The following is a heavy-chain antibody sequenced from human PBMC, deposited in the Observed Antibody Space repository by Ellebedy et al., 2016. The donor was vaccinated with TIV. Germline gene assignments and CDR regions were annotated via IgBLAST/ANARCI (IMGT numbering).Heavy chain of an antibody. V-gene: IGHV4-30-2*01. D-gene: IGHD2-15*01. CDR2: IYHSGST. CDR3: ASGRWQPEHPSFHFDY. Sequence: SETLSLTXAVSGGSISSGGYSWSWIRQPPGKGLEWIGYIYHSGSTNYNTSLKSRVTMSVDTSKNQFSLKLSSVTAADTAVYYCASGRWQPEHPSFHFDYWGQGTLVTVSS. J-gene: IGHJ4*02. CDR1: GGSISSGGYS.